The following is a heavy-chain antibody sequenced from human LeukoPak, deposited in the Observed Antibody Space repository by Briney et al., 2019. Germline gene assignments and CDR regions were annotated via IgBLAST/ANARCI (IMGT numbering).Heavy chain of an antibody. CDR3: ARVGGVVSEAYYDLGENWFDP. CDR2: IYYSGST. V-gene: IGHV4-59*01. D-gene: IGHD3-22*01. CDR1: GGSISSYY. J-gene: IGHJ5*02. Sequence: SETLSLTCTVSGGSISSYYWSWIRQPPGKGLEWIGYIYYSGSTNYNPSLKSRVTISVDTSKNQFSLKLSSVTAADTAVYYCARVGGVVSEAYYDLGENWFDPWGQGTLVTVSS.